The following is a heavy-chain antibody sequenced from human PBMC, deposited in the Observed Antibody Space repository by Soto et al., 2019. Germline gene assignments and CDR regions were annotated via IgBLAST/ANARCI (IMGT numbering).Heavy chain of an antibody. V-gene: IGHV4-39*01. D-gene: IGHD5-12*01. Sequence: PSETLSLTCTVSGGSISSSGYYRAWIRQPPGKGLEWIGSIYYSGNTYYNPSLKSRVTISVDTSKDQFSLKLSSVTAADTAVYYCARGSFKWPQEAFDIWGQGTMVTVSS. CDR2: IYYSGNT. CDR1: GGSISSSGYY. CDR3: ARGSFKWPQEAFDI. J-gene: IGHJ3*02.